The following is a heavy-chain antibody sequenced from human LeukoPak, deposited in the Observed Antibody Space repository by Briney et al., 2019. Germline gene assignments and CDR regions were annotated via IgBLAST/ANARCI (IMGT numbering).Heavy chain of an antibody. CDR2: INAGNGNT. V-gene: IGHV1-3*03. CDR3: ARGAEYSSSSDFDY. Sequence: ASVKVSCKASGYTFTGYYMHWVRQAPGQGLEWMGWINAGNGNTKYSQEFQGRVTITRDTSASTAYMELSSLRSEDMAVYYCARGAEYSSSSDFDYWGQGTLVTVSS. D-gene: IGHD6-6*01. J-gene: IGHJ4*02. CDR1: GYTFTGYY.